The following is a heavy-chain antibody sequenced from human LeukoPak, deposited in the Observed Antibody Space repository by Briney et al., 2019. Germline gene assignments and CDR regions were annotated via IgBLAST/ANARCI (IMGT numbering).Heavy chain of an antibody. CDR1: GGSMRSSSYQ. CDR3: ARDFDSSSWSNYFDY. CDR2: VFYTGST. J-gene: IGHJ4*02. Sequence: SETLSLTCSVSGGSMRSSSYQWGWIRQPPGKGLEWIGNVFYTGSTLYNPSLKSRVTISVDTSKNQFSLRVTSVSAADTAVYYCARDFDSSSWSNYFDYWGQGILVTVSS. D-gene: IGHD6-13*01. V-gene: IGHV4-39*02.